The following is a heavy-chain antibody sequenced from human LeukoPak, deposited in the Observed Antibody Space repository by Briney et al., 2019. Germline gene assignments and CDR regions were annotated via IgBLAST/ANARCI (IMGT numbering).Heavy chain of an antibody. CDR1: GGTFSSYA. CDR3: ARVRRVGGPGYSYGYVDY. J-gene: IGHJ4*02. Sequence: ASVKVSCKASGGTFSSYAISWVRQAPGQGLEWMGGIIPIFGTANYAQKFQGRVTITADKSTSTAYMELSSLRSEDTAVYYCARVRRVGGPGYSYGYVDYWGQGTLVTVSS. CDR2: IIPIFGTA. D-gene: IGHD5-18*01. V-gene: IGHV1-69*06.